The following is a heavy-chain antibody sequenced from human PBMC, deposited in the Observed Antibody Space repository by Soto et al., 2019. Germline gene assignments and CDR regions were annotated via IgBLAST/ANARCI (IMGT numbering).Heavy chain of an antibody. J-gene: IGHJ6*02. Sequence: GGSLRLSCAASGFTFDDYAMHWVRQAPGKGLEWVSGISWNSGSIGYADSVKGRFTISRDNAKNSLNLQMNSLRAEDTALYYCASRIVGATTRKVPYYYYYGMDVWGQGTTVTVSS. CDR1: GFTFDDYA. D-gene: IGHD1-26*01. CDR2: ISWNSGSI. CDR3: ASRIVGATTRKVPYYYYYGMDV. V-gene: IGHV3-9*01.